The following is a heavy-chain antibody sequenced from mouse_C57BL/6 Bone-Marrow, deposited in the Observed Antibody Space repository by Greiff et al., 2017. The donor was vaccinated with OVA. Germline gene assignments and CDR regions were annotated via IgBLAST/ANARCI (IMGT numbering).Heavy chain of an antibody. V-gene: IGHV1-9*01. CDR2: ILPGSGST. CDR3: ARRLYYYGSSYDYYAMDY. J-gene: IGHJ4*01. D-gene: IGHD1-1*01. CDR1: GYTFTGYW. Sequence: VQLQQSGAELMKPGASVKLSCKATGYTFTGYWIEWVKQRPGHGLEWIGEILPGSGSTNYNEKFKGKATVTADTSSNTAYMQLSSLTTEDAAIYYCARRLYYYGSSYDYYAMDYWGQGTSVTVSS.